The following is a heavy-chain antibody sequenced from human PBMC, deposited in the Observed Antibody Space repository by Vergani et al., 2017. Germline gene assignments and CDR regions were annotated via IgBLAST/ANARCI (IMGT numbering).Heavy chain of an antibody. V-gene: IGHV3-74*02. CDR3: AKHIVVVVAATLDY. D-gene: IGHD2-15*01. Sequence: EVQLVESGGGLVQPGGSLRLSCEGSGFSFSGYWMHWVRQSPEKGLVWVSRIKSDGSITNYADSVKGRFTISRDNAKNTLYLEMNSLRAEDTAVYYCAKHIVVVVAATLDYWGQGTLVTVSS. CDR1: GFSFSGYW. J-gene: IGHJ4*02. CDR2: IKSDGSIT.